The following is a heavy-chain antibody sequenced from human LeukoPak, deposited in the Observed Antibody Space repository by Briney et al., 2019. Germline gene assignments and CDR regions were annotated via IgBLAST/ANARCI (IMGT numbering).Heavy chain of an antibody. CDR2: IDPSDSYT. D-gene: IGHD2-2*01. CDR3: ARHRIGYCSSTSCYVTDY. J-gene: IGHJ4*02. CDR1: GYSFTSYW. V-gene: IGHV5-10-1*01. Sequence: GESLKISCKGSGYSFTSYWISWVRQMPGKGLEWMGRIDPSDSYTNYSPSFQGHATISADKSISTAYLQWSSLKASDTAMYYCARHRIGYCSSTSCYVTDYWGQGTLVTVSS.